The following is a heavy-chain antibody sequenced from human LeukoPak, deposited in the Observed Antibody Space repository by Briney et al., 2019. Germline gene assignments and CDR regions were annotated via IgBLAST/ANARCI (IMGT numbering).Heavy chain of an antibody. D-gene: IGHD3-3*01. CDR2: INPNSGGT. V-gene: IGHV1-2*02. CDR1: GYTFTGYY. Sequence: GASVTVSFKASGYTFTGYYMHWVRQAPGQGLEWMGWINPNSGGTNYAQKFQGRVTMTRDTSISTAYMELSRLRSDDTAVYYCAREFWSGSAHFDYWGQGTLVTVSS. J-gene: IGHJ4*02. CDR3: AREFWSGSAHFDY.